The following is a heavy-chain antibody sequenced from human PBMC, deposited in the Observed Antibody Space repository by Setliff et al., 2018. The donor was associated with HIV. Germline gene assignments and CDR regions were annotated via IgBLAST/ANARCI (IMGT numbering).Heavy chain of an antibody. CDR3: ARDIWAYGLMGS. V-gene: IGHV4-39*07. CDR2: IYYSGST. D-gene: IGHD4-17*01. J-gene: IGHJ5*02. Sequence: SETLSLTCTVSGGSISSSIYYWGWIRQPPGKGLEWIGFIYYSGSTYYHSGSTNYNPSLKSRVTMSVDTSKSQFSLKLTSVTAADTAVYYCARDIWAYGLMGSWGQGTLVTVSS. CDR1: GGSISSSIYY.